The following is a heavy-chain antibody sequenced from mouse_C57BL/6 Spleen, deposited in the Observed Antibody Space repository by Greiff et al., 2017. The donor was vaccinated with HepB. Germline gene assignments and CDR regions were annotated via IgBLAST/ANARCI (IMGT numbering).Heavy chain of an antibody. Sequence: QVQLKQSGAELARPGASVKLSCKASGYTFTSYGISWVKQRTGQGLEWIGEIYPRSGNTYYNEKFKGKATLTADKSSSTAYMELRSLTSEDSAVYFCASIGHGSSPYYAMDYWGQGTSVTVSS. CDR2: IYPRSGNT. CDR3: ASIGHGSSPYYAMDY. J-gene: IGHJ4*01. CDR1: GYTFTSYG. D-gene: IGHD1-1*01. V-gene: IGHV1-81*01.